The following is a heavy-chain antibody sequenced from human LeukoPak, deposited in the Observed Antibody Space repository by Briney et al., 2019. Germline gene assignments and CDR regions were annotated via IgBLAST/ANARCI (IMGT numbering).Heavy chain of an antibody. V-gene: IGHV4-31*03. J-gene: IGHJ5*02. Sequence: SETLSLTCTVSGGSISSGGYYWRWIRQHPGKGLEWIGNIYYNGSTYYNPSLKSRLSISVDTSKNQFSLKLSSVTAADTAVYYCARDRHITIFGVVPHRWFDPWGQGTLVTVSS. CDR1: GGSISSGGYY. CDR2: IYYNGST. D-gene: IGHD3-3*01. CDR3: ARDRHITIFGVVPHRWFDP.